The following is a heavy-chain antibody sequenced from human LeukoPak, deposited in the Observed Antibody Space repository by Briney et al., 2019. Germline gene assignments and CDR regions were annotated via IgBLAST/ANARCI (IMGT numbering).Heavy chain of an antibody. J-gene: IGHJ4*02. CDR1: GFTLSRYG. Sequence: GRSLRLSCAASGFTLSRYGMHWVRQAPGKGLEWVAVIWNDGRNKYYADSVKGRFTISRDNSKNTVYLQMNSLRAEDTAVYHCASRRDYWGQGTLVTVSS. CDR3: ASRRDY. V-gene: IGHV3-33*01. CDR2: IWNDGRNK.